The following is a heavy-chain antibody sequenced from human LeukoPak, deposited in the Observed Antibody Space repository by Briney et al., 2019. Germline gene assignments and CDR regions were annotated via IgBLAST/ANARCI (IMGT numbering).Heavy chain of an antibody. J-gene: IGHJ3*02. Sequence: GGSLRLSCAASGFTFSSYGMHWVRQAPGKGLEWVAVISYDGSNKYYADSVKGRFTISRDNSKNTLYLQMNSLRAEDTAVYYCARVSLLGYAFDIWGQGTMVTVSS. CDR2: ISYDGSNK. CDR1: GFTFSSYG. D-gene: IGHD1-26*01. CDR3: ARVSLLGYAFDI. V-gene: IGHV3-30*03.